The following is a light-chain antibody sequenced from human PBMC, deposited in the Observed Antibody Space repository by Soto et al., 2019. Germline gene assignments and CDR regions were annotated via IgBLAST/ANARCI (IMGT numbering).Light chain of an antibody. Sequence: SVGDRVTITCRASQSISSWLAWYQQKPGKAPKLLXXKASSLESGVPSRFSGSGSGTEFTRTISSQQPDDSATYYWQQSFTFGPGTKVYIK. CDR3: QQSFT. CDR1: QSISSW. J-gene: IGKJ3*01. V-gene: IGKV1-5*03. CDR2: KAS.